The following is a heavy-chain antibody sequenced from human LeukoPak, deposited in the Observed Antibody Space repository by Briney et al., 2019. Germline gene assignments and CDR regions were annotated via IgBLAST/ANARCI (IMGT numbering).Heavy chain of an antibody. CDR2: MNHSGST. Sequence: PSETQSLTCAVYGGSFSGYYWTGIRQPPGKGLEWIGEMNHSGSTNYNPSLRSRVTISVDTSKNQFSLKLSSLTAADTAVYYCARGGGWQQLATWGQGTLVTVSS. D-gene: IGHD6-13*01. J-gene: IGHJ4*02. CDR1: GGSFSGYY. CDR3: ARGGGWQQLAT. V-gene: IGHV4-34*01.